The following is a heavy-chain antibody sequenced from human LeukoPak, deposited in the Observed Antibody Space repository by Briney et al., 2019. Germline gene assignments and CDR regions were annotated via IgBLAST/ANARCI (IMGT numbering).Heavy chain of an antibody. Sequence: SETLSLTCTVSGGSVNSSYYWGWIRQPPGKGLEWIGNIYYSGSTYYNPSLNSRFTISIHTSSNQFSLMLSSVTAADSAVYYCSRGRGRTYFDYWGQGILVTVSS. CDR3: SRGRGRTYFDY. CDR2: IYYSGST. D-gene: IGHD3-10*01. CDR1: GGSVNSSYY. J-gene: IGHJ4*02. V-gene: IGHV4-39*01.